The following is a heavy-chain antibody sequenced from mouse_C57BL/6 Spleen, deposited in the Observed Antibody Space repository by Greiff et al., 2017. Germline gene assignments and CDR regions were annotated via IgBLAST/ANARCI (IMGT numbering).Heavy chain of an antibody. J-gene: IGHJ2*01. Sequence: VQLQQPGAELVKPGASVKMSCKASGYTFTSYWITWVKQRPGQGLEWIGDIYPGSGSTNYNEKFKSKATLTVDTSSSTAYMQLSSLTSEDSAVYYCARGDYYGSSPRYWGQGTTLTVSS. D-gene: IGHD1-1*01. CDR3: ARGDYYGSSPRY. CDR2: IYPGSGST. V-gene: IGHV1-55*01. CDR1: GYTFTSYW.